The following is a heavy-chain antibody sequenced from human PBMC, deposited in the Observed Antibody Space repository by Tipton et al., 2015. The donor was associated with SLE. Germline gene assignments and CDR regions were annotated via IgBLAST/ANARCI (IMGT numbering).Heavy chain of an antibody. Sequence: SLRLSCAASGFTVSSTYMSWVRQAPGKGLEWVSFIYTGGTTYYADSVKDRFTISRDNSKNMVYLQMNSLRADDTAVYYCARTEGSQYASWYFDRWGRGTLVSVSS. CDR3: ARTEGSQYASWYFDR. D-gene: IGHD6-13*01. J-gene: IGHJ4*02. CDR1: GFTVSSTY. V-gene: IGHV3-66*01. CDR2: IYTGGTT.